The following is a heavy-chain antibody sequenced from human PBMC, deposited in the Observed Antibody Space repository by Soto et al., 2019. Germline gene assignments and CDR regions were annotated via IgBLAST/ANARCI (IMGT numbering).Heavy chain of an antibody. Sequence: ASVKVSCKASGYTFTSYYMHWVRQAPGQGLEWMGIINPSGGSTSYAQKFQGRVTMTRDTSTSTVYKELSSLRSEDTAVYFCARLHYYDSSGYWGHDAFDIWGQGTMVTVSS. J-gene: IGHJ3*02. CDR3: ARLHYYDSSGYWGHDAFDI. CDR1: GYTFTSYY. D-gene: IGHD3-22*01. V-gene: IGHV1-46*03. CDR2: INPSGGST.